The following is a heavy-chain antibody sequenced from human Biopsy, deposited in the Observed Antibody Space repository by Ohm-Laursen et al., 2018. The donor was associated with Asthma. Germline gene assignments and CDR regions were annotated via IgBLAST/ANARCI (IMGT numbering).Heavy chain of an antibody. D-gene: IGHD6-6*01. J-gene: IGHJ6*02. CDR1: GITFSTYG. V-gene: IGHV3-33*01. Sequence: SLRLSCTASGITFSTYGMHWVRQAPGKGLEWVSFIWYDGRKKTYADSVKGRFTISKDNSKNTLYLQMNSLRAEDTAVYYCARKIAARGGMGVWGQGTTVTVSS. CDR2: IWYDGRKK. CDR3: ARKIAARGGMGV.